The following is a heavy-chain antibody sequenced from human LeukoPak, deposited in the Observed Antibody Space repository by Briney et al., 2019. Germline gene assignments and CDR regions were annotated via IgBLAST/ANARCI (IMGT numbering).Heavy chain of an antibody. Sequence: SETLSLTYTVSGGSISSYYWSWIRQPPGKGLEWIGYIYYSGSTSYNPSLKSRVTISVDTSRNQFSLKLSSVTAADTAVYYCARGLWFGDENPPYFDYWGQGILVTVSS. CDR3: ARGLWFGDENPPYFDY. CDR2: IYYSGST. J-gene: IGHJ4*02. CDR1: GGSISSYY. D-gene: IGHD3-10*01. V-gene: IGHV4-59*08.